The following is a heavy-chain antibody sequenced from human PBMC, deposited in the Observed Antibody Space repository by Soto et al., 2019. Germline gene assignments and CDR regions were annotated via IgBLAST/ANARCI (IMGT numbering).Heavy chain of an antibody. CDR1: GYTFTGYY. D-gene: IGHD2-2*01. Sequence: QVQLVQSGADVKTPGASVRVSCKASGYTFTGYYVHWVREAPGQGLEWMGWINPETGGTSYAQKFQGRATLSMDTSINTAYLEVSRLRFDDAAVYFCARERYQVISDGMDVWGQGTTVTVSS. CDR3: ARERYQVISDGMDV. J-gene: IGHJ6*02. V-gene: IGHV1-2*02. CDR2: INPETGGT.